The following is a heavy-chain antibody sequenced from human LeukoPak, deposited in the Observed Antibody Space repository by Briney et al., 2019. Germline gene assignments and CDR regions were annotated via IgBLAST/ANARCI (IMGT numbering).Heavy chain of an antibody. CDR2: ISSSGSTI. J-gene: IGHJ3*02. D-gene: IGHD6-13*01. Sequence: GGSLRLSCAASGFTFSSYEMNWVRQAPGKGPEWVSYISSSGSTIYYADSVKGRFTISRDNAKNSLYLQMNSLRAEDTAVYYCARDQSSSWYGHAFDIWGQGTMVTVSS. V-gene: IGHV3-48*03. CDR1: GFTFSSYE. CDR3: ARDQSSSWYGHAFDI.